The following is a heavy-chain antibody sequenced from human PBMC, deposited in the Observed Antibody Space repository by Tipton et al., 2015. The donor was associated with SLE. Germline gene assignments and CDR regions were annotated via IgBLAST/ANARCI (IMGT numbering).Heavy chain of an antibody. V-gene: IGHV3-23*05. Sequence: GSLRLSCVASGFTFSNYYMNWVRQAPGKGLEWVSGIDKSGSKTDYADSVKGRFTISRDNFKKTVSLQMNTLRVEDTAVYYCAKDWGMSWGQGTLVTVSS. D-gene: IGHD3-16*01. CDR2: IDKSGSKT. CDR1: GFTFSNYY. J-gene: IGHJ4*02. CDR3: AKDWGMS.